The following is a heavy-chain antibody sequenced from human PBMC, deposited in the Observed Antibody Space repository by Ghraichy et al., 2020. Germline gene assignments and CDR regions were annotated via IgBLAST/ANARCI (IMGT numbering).Heavy chain of an antibody. V-gene: IGHV3-7*01. Sequence: GESLNISCAASGFTFSSFWMHWVRQAPGKGLEWVANIKPDGGEEYYVDSVKGRFTISRDNAKNSLYLQMNSLRAEDTAVYYCARLFGSGSYSPEDVDYWGQGTLVTVSS. D-gene: IGHD3-10*01. CDR2: IKPDGGEE. J-gene: IGHJ4*02. CDR3: ARLFGSGSYSPEDVDY. CDR1: GFTFSSFW.